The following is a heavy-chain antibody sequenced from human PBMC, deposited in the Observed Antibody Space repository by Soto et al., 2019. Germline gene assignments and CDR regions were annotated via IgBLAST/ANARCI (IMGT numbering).Heavy chain of an antibody. J-gene: IGHJ3*02. CDR2: ISGNGDST. CDR1: GFSFSSYA. D-gene: IGHD2-21*02. CDR3: TKMRILVTTRGAFDI. V-gene: IGHV3-23*01. Sequence: EVQLLESGGGLVQPGGSLRLSCAASGFSFSSYAMNWVRQAPGKGLEWVSVISGNGDSTNYADSVKGRFTISRDNYKKALMLQMNTLRAEDTAVYHCTKMRILVTTRGAFDIWGQGTLVTVSS.